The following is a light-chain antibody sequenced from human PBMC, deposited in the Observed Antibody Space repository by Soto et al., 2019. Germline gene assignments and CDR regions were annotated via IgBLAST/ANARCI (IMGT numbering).Light chain of an antibody. CDR2: DVD. V-gene: IGLV2-11*01. J-gene: IGLJ1*01. Sequence: QSVLTQPRSVSGSPGQSVTISCTGTSSDVGGYNYVSWYQHRTGKAPKLMIYDVDKRPSGVPGRFSGSKSGNTASLTISGLQAEDEADYYCCSYAGSYTLVFGTGTKVTVL. CDR1: SSDVGGYNY. CDR3: CSYAGSYTLV.